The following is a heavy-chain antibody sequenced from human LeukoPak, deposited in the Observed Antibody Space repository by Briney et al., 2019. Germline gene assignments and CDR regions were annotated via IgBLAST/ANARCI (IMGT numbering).Heavy chain of an antibody. J-gene: IGHJ4*02. V-gene: IGHV4-31*03. CDR1: GGSISSGGYY. CDR3: ARGRRLGHFDY. Sequence: PSETLSLTCTVSGGSISSGGYYWSWIRQHPGRGLEWIGYIYYSGSTYYNPSLKSRVTISVDTSKNQFSLKLSSVTAADTAVYYCARGRRLGHFDYWGQGTLVTVSS. CDR2: IYYSGST. D-gene: IGHD3/OR15-3a*01.